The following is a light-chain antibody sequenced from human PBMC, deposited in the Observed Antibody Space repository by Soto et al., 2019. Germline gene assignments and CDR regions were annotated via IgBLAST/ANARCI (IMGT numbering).Light chain of an antibody. J-gene: IGLJ2*01. V-gene: IGLV1-40*01. CDR2: GNS. CDR3: QSYDSSLSAVV. Sequence: QPVLTQPPSVSGAPGQRVTISCTGSSSKIGAGYDVHWYQQLPGAAPKVLIYGNSNRPSGVPDRFSGSKSGTSASLAITGLQADDEADYYCQSYDSSLSAVVFGGGTKLTVL. CDR1: SSKIGAGYD.